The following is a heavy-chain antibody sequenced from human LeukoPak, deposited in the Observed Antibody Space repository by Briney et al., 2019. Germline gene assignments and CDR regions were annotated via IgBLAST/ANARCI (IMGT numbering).Heavy chain of an antibody. V-gene: IGHV4-59*01. D-gene: IGHD3-22*01. CDR1: GGSISSYY. J-gene: IGHJ4*02. CDR3: ARGRRSSGYFDY. CDR2: IYYSGST. Sequence: MPSETPSLTCTVSGGSISSYYWSWIRQPPGKGLEWIGYIYYSGSTNYNPSLKSRVTISVDTSKNQFSLKLSSVTAADTAVYYRARGRRSSGYFDYWGQGTLVTVSS.